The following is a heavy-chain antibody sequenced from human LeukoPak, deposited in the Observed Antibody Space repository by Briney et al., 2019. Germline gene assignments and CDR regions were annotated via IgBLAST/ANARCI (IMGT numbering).Heavy chain of an antibody. CDR1: GFTFNSFG. D-gene: IGHD1-26*01. CDR3: ARSHQRVGIEDY. V-gene: IGHV3-48*04. Sequence: PGGSLRLSCAASGFTFNSFGVSWVRQAPGKGLEWLSYISSSSSTIYYADSVRGRFTISRDNAKNSLYLQINSLRADDTAVYYCARSHQRVGIEDYWGQGTLVTVSS. J-gene: IGHJ4*02. CDR2: ISSSSSTI.